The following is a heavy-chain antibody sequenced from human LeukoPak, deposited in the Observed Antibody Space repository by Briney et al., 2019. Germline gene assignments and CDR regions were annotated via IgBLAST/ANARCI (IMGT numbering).Heavy chain of an antibody. D-gene: IGHD2-21*01. CDR3: TRGEVFDY. V-gene: IGHV3-23*01. CDR2: ISGTDGTP. Sequence: PGGSLRLSCAASGFTFSNYAMGWVRQAPGKGLEYISISGTDGTPYHADSVKGRFTISRDNSKNTLFLQMNSLGPEDTAVYYCTRGEVFDYWGQGTLVTVSS. CDR1: GFTFSNYA. J-gene: IGHJ4*02.